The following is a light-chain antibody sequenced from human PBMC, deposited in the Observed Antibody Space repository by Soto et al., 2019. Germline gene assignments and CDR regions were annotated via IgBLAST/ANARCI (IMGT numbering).Light chain of an antibody. CDR3: SSYTTSSTVV. J-gene: IGLJ2*01. CDR2: DVS. Sequence: QSVLTQPASVSGSPGQSITISCTGSSSDVGGYNYVSWYQQHHPGKAPKLMIYDVSNRPSGVSNRCSGSKSGNTASLTISGLQAEDEADYYCSSYTTSSTVVFGGGTKLTVL. V-gene: IGLV2-14*03. CDR1: SSDVGGYNY.